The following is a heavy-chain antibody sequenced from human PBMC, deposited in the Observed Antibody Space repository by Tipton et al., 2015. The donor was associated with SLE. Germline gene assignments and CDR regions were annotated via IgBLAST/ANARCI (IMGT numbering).Heavy chain of an antibody. V-gene: IGHV4-39*01. CDR1: GGSISVSGYY. D-gene: IGHD4-17*01. J-gene: IGHJ3*02. CDR3: ASGVVTNNLGAFNI. Sequence: TLSLTCTVSGGSISVSGYYWAWIRQPPGKGLEWIGTIYYSGSAYYNPSLKSRVTISVDTSKNQFSLRVSSVTAADTAVYYCASGVVTNNLGAFNIWGQGTMVTVSS. CDR2: IYYSGSA.